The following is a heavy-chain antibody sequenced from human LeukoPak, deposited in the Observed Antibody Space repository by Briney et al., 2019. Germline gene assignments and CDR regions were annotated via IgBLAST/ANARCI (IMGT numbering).Heavy chain of an antibody. D-gene: IGHD6-13*01. Sequence: GASVKVSCKASEYTFTGYYMHWVRQAPGQGLEWMGWINPNSGGTNYAQKFQGRVTMTRDTSISTAYMELSRLRSDGTAVYYCARVSDGDGIAADLDYWGQGTLVTVSS. CDR3: ARVSDGDGIAADLDY. CDR2: INPNSGGT. CDR1: EYTFTGYY. V-gene: IGHV1-2*02. J-gene: IGHJ4*02.